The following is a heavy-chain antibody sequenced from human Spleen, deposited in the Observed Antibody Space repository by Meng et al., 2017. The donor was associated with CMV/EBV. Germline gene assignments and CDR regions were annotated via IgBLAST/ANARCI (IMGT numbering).Heavy chain of an antibody. V-gene: IGHV3-21*01. CDR3: ARDEEGWFGERYYYYGMDV. Sequence: GESLKISCAASGFTFSSYSMNWVRQAPGKGLEWVSSISSSSSYIYYADSVKGRFTISRDNAKNSLYLQMNSLRAEDTAVYYCARDEEGWFGERYYYYGMDVWGQGTTVTVSS. J-gene: IGHJ6*02. CDR2: ISSSSSYI. CDR1: GFTFSSYS. D-gene: IGHD3-10*01.